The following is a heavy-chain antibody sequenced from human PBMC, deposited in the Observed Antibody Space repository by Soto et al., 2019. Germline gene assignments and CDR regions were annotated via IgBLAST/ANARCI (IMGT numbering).Heavy chain of an antibody. D-gene: IGHD1-20*01. CDR3: ARDQTGITSTGGGRIDH. CDR1: GFTFSTHA. CDR2: VSFDGSNK. Sequence: GGSLRLSGAASGFTFSTHAMHWVRQAPGKGLECVAIVSFDGSNKYYADSVKGRFTISRDNSKNTLYLQMSGLTPEDTAVYYCARDQTGITSTGGGRIDHWGQGTLV. V-gene: IGHV3-30-3*01. J-gene: IGHJ4*02.